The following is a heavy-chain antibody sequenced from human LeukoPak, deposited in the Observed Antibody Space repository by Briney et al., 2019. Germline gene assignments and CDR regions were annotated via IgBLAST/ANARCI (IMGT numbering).Heavy chain of an antibody. CDR3: ARDLRLWSGYTNWFDP. CDR2: ISPSGGST. V-gene: IGHV1-46*01. Sequence: PRASVKVSCKTSGYTFTSHYIHWVRQAPGQGLEWMGIISPSGGSTTYAQKFQGRVTMTRDPSTSTVYMDLSSLRSEDTAVYYCARDLRLWSGYTNWFDPWGQGTLVTVSS. D-gene: IGHD3-3*01. J-gene: IGHJ5*02. CDR1: GYTFTSHY.